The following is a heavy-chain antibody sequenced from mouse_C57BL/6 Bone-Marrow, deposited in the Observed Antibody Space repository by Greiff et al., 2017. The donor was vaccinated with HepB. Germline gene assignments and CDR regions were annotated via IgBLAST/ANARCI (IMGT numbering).Heavy chain of an antibody. CDR3: ARDYRFAY. CDR2: INPSTGGT. V-gene: IGHV1-42*01. CDR1: GYSFTGYY. D-gene: IGHD2-4*01. J-gene: IGHJ3*01. Sequence: EVQLQHSGPELVKPGASVKISCKASGYSFTGYYMNWVKQSPEKSLEWIGEINPSTGGTTYNQKFKAKATLTVDKSSSTAYMQLKSLTSEDSAVYYCARDYRFAYWGQGTLVTVSA.